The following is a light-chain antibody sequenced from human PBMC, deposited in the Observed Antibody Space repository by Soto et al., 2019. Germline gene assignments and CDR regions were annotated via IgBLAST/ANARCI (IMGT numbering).Light chain of an antibody. CDR1: QSVSSSY. CDR3: QQYGSSPPGT. Sequence: EIVLTQSPGTLSLSPGERATLSCRASQSVSSSYLAWYQQKPGQAPRLLIYGASGRATGIPDRFSGSGSGTDFTLTISRLEPEDFAVYYCQQYGSSPPGTFGQGTKVDIK. CDR2: GAS. J-gene: IGKJ1*01. V-gene: IGKV3-20*01.